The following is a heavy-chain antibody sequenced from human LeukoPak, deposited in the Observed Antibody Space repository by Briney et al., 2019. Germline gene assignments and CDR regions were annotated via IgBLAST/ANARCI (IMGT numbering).Heavy chain of an antibody. CDR2: FDPEDGET. J-gene: IGHJ4*02. CDR3: AKDKSGYSYGWG. D-gene: IGHD5-18*01. CDR1: GYTLTELS. V-gene: IGHV1-24*01. Sequence: ASVKVSCKVSGYTLTELSMHWVRQAPGKGLEWMGGFDPEDGETIYAQKFQGRVTMTEDTSTDTAYMELNSLRAEDTAVYYCAKDKSGYSYGWGWGQGTLVTVSS.